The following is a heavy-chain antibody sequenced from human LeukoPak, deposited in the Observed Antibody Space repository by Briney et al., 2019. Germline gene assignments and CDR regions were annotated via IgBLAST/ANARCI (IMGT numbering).Heavy chain of an antibody. CDR1: GFTFSSYG. V-gene: IGHV3-30*02. CDR2: IRYDGSNK. D-gene: IGHD1-26*01. Sequence: GGSLRLSCAASGFTFSSYGMHWVRQAPGKGLEWVAFIRYDGSNKYYADSVKGQFTISRDNSRNTLYLQMNSLRAEDTAVYYCAKSVPWELAPFDYWGQGTLVTVSS. CDR3: AKSVPWELAPFDY. J-gene: IGHJ4*02.